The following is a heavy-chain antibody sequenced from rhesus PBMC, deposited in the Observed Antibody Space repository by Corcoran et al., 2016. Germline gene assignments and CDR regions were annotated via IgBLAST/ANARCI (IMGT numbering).Heavy chain of an antibody. CDR3: AKHTGFSFDY. J-gene: IGHJ4*01. CDR1: GGYISGNY. V-gene: IGHV4-80*01. D-gene: IGHD3-3*01. CDR2: INRNSGTT. Sequence: QLQLQESGAGLVKASETLTLTCAVSGGYISGNYWSWIRQPPGQGLEWIGQINRNSGTTNYKPALKRRVTNSKDASKKQFSLKLSAVTAADTAVYYCAKHTGFSFDYWGQGVPVTVSS.